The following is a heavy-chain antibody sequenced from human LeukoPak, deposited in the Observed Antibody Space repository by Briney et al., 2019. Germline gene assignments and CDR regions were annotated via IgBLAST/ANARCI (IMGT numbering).Heavy chain of an antibody. J-gene: IGHJ4*02. D-gene: IGHD3-22*01. Sequence: PGGSLRLSCTASGFKSDDFALTWVRQAPGNGLGWVAVISYDGSNKYYADSVKGRFTISRDNSKNTLYLQMNSLRAEDTAVYYCARDIDSSGSSPLDYWGQGTLVTVSS. CDR2: ISYDGSNK. CDR1: GFKSDDFA. V-gene: IGHV3-30-3*01. CDR3: ARDIDSSGSSPLDY.